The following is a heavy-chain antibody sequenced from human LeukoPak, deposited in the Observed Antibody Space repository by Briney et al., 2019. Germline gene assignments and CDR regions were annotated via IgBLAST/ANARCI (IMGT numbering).Heavy chain of an antibody. CDR2: ISGSGGST. Sequence: GGSLRLSCAASGFTFSSYAMSWVCQAPGKGLEWVSAISGSGGSTYYADSVKGRFTISRDNSKNTLYLQMNSLRAEDTAVYYCAKDSYYYGSGSYLRIDYWGQGTLVTVSS. D-gene: IGHD3-10*01. V-gene: IGHV3-23*01. CDR1: GFTFSSYA. J-gene: IGHJ4*02. CDR3: AKDSYYYGSGSYLRIDY.